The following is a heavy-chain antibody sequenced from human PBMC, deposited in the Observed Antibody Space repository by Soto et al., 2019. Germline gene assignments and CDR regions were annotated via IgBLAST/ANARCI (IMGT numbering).Heavy chain of an antibody. Sequence: EVQLVESGGDLLQPGGSLRLSCAASGFTFSNHWIHWVRQAPGKGLVWVSRISSDGSVATYADSVKGRFTISRDNAKNTLYLQMNSLRAEDTAVYYCAGSVAITRNGLDIWGQGTMVTVSS. J-gene: IGHJ3*02. V-gene: IGHV3-74*01. CDR2: ISSDGSVA. CDR1: GFTFSNHW. CDR3: AGSVAITRNGLDI. D-gene: IGHD3-22*01.